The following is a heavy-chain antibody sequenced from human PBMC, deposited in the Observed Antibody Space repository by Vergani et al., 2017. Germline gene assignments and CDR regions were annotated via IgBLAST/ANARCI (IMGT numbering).Heavy chain of an antibody. CDR3: ARRSGIVYDIFSGTQYFFDF. Sequence: QVQLEESGPGLVKPSETLSLTCTVSGGSLTSYYWSWIRQPPGKGLEWIGSIYRTGRTHFNPSLKSRVTISVDTSNNHFSLRLNSLTAADTAVYYCARRSGIVYDIFSGTQYFFDFWGQGTLVTVSS. D-gene: IGHD3-9*01. V-gene: IGHV4-59*12. CDR2: IYRTGRT. J-gene: IGHJ4*02. CDR1: GGSLTSYY.